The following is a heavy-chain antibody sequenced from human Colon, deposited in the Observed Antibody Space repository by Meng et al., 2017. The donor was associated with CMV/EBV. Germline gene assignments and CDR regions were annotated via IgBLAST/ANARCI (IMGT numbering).Heavy chain of an antibody. D-gene: IGHD2-21*01. V-gene: IGHV3-7*03. J-gene: IGHJ6*02. CDR2: IKQDGSEK. CDR3: AKDLTADYHSTGGADFSGMDV. Sequence: GESLKISCAASGFTFSSYWMSWVRQAPGKGLEWVANIKQDGSEKYYVDSVKGRFTISRDNAKNSLFLQMNSLRVEDTALYYCAKDLTADYHSTGGADFSGMDVWGLGTTVTVSS. CDR1: GFTFSSYW.